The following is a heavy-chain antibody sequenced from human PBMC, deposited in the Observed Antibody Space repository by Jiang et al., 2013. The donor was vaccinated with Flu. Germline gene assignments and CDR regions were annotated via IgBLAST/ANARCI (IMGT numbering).Heavy chain of an antibody. CDR2: INPNSGGH. CDR3: ARAFYSWGSDY. D-gene: IGHD2-15*01. J-gene: IGHJ4*02. V-gene: IGHV1-2*02. CDR1: GYTFTGYY. Sequence: SGYTFTGYYMHWVRQAPGQRLEWMGWINPNSGGHKLCTEVSGAGVTMTRDTSISTVYMELSSLRFEDTAVYYCARAFYSWGSDYWGQGTLVTVSS.